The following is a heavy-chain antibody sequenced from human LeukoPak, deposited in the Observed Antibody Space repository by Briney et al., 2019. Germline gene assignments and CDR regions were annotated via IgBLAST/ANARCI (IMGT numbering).Heavy chain of an antibody. Sequence: PSETLSLTCTISGASINSGFYWGWIRQPPGKGLEWIVSFYKSGTTYYNSSLKSRVSISIDTSKTQFSLKLNSVTAADTAVYYCARLVVLMVYAILYFDYWGQGTLVTVSS. D-gene: IGHD2-8*01. CDR3: ARLVVLMVYAILYFDY. CDR1: GASINSGFY. CDR2: FYKSGTT. J-gene: IGHJ4*02. V-gene: IGHV4-38-2*02.